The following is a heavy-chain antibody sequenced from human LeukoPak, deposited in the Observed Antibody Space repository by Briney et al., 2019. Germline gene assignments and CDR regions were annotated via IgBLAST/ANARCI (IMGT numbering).Heavy chain of an antibody. CDR2: FDPEDGET. V-gene: IGHV1-24*01. CDR3: ARAGSGSYRGNFDY. Sequence: ASVKVSCKVSGYTLTELSMHWVRQAPGKGLEWMGGFDPEDGETIYAQKLQGRVTMTTDTSTSTAYMELRSLRSGDTAVYYCARAGSGSYRGNFDYWGQGTLVTVSS. J-gene: IGHJ4*02. CDR1: GYTLTELS. D-gene: IGHD1-26*01.